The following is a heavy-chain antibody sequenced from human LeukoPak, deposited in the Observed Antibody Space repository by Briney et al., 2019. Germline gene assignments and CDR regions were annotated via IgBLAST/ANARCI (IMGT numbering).Heavy chain of an antibody. CDR3: ARRYGGYATVSGYFDY. CDR2: FDPEDGET. CDR1: GYTLTELS. D-gene: IGHD5-12*01. J-gene: IGHJ4*02. Sequence: ASVKVSCKVSGYTLTELSMHWVRQAPGKGLEWMGGFDPEDGETIYAQKFQGRVTMTEDTSTDTAYMELSSLRSEDTAVYYCARRYGGYATVSGYFDYWGQGTLVTVSS. V-gene: IGHV1-24*01.